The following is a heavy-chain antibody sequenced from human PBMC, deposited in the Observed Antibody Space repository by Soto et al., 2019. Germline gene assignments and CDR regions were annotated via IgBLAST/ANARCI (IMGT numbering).Heavy chain of an antibody. V-gene: IGHV1-69*13. Sequence: PSVKVSCKASGGTFSSYAISWVRQAPGQGLEWMGGIIPIFGTANYAQKFQGRVTITADESTSTAYMELSSLRSEDTAVYYCARGMAVEMATIRLPFDYWGQGTLVTVSS. CDR2: IIPIFGTA. CDR1: GGTFSSYA. D-gene: IGHD5-12*01. J-gene: IGHJ4*02. CDR3: ARGMAVEMATIRLPFDY.